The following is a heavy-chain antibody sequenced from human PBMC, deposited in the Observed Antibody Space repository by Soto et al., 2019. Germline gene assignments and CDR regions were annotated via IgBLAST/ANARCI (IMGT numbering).Heavy chain of an antibody. Sequence: EVQLVESGGGLVKPGGSLRLSCAVSGFTFSTYDMNWVRQAPGKGLEWVASISRTGDYIYYAESVKGRFTISRDDADYSLHLQMISLRVEDTAVDYCARECFAYWGQGTLVTVSP. V-gene: IGHV3-21*01. D-gene: IGHD3-16*01. J-gene: IGHJ4*02. CDR3: ARECFAY. CDR1: GFTFSTYD. CDR2: ISRTGDYI.